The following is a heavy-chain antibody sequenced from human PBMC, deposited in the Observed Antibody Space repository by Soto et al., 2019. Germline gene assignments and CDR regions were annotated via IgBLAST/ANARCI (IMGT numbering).Heavy chain of an antibody. Sequence: QVQLQQWGAGLLKPSETLSLTCAVYGGSFSGYYWSWIRQPPVKGLEWIGEINHSGSTNYNPSLKSRVTIPVDTSKNQFSLKLSSVTGADTAVYYCARGCNYGDYVEYFQHWGQGARVTLSS. CDR1: GGSFSGYY. D-gene: IGHD4-17*01. V-gene: IGHV4-34*01. CDR3: ARGCNYGDYVEYFQH. CDR2: INHSGST. J-gene: IGHJ1*01.